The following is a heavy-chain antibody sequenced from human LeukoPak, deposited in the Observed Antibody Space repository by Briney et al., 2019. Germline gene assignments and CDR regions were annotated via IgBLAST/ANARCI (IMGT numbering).Heavy chain of an antibody. D-gene: IGHD3-16*01. J-gene: IGHJ4*02. CDR1: GYIFGDYA. V-gene: IGHV3-49*04. CDR3: TRDGGTLDY. Sequence: GGSLRLSCTGSGYIFGDYAMSWVRQSPGKGLEWVSLIRSKAFGGATEYAASVKGRFTISRDDSKSIAYLQMNSLKTEDTAMYYCTRDGGTLDYWGQGTLVTVSS. CDR2: IRSKAFGGAT.